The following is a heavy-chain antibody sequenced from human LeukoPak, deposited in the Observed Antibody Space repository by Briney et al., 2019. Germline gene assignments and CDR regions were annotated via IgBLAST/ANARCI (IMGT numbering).Heavy chain of an antibody. Sequence: ASVKVSCEASGGTFSSYAISWVRQAPGQGLEWMGGIIPIFGTANYAQKFQGRVTITADESTSTAYMELSSLRSEDTAVYYCARWIRGVGYYYYGMDVWGKGTTVTVSS. CDR3: ARWIRGVGYYYYGMDV. CDR1: GGTFSSYA. D-gene: IGHD5-18*01. J-gene: IGHJ6*04. V-gene: IGHV1-69*13. CDR2: IIPIFGTA.